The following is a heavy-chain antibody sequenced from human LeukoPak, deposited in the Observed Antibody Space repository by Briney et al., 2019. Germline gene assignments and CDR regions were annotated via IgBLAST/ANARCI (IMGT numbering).Heavy chain of an antibody. D-gene: IGHD6-13*01. CDR3: ARDSWKAAAGTLPLDY. J-gene: IGHJ4*02. Sequence: GESLKISCKASGYTFTSYYMHWVRQAPGQGLEWMGIINPSGGSTSYAQKFQGRVTMTRDMSTSTVYMELSSLRSEDTAVYYCARDSWKAAAGTLPLDYWGQGTLVTVSS. CDR1: GYTFTSYY. V-gene: IGHV1-46*01. CDR2: INPSGGST.